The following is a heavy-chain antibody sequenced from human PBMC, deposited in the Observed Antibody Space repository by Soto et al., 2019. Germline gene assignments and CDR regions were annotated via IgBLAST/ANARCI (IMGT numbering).Heavy chain of an antibody. V-gene: IGHV4-34*01. J-gene: IGHJ4*02. CDR3: ARKGTYCSGGSCYPTFDY. D-gene: IGHD2-15*01. CDR2: INHSGST. Sequence: SETLSITCAVYGGSFSGYYWSWIRQPPGKGLEWIGEINHSGSTNYNPSLKSRVTISVDTSKNQFSLKLSSVTAADTAVYYCARKGTYCSGGSCYPTFDYWGQGTLVTVSS. CDR1: GGSFSGYY.